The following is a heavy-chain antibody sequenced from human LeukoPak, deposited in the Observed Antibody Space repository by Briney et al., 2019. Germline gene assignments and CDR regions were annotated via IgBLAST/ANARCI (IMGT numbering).Heavy chain of an antibody. J-gene: IGHJ4*02. CDR3: AKDHELLWFGESIGVHY. Sequence: GGSLRLSCATSGFTFSDYAMHWVRQAPGKGLEWVAVISHDGSIKFSADSVKGRFTISRDNSKNTLYLQMNSLRAEDTAVYYCAKDHELLWFGESIGVHYWGQGTLVTVSS. CDR2: ISHDGSIK. D-gene: IGHD3-10*01. V-gene: IGHV3-30-3*01. CDR1: GFTFSDYA.